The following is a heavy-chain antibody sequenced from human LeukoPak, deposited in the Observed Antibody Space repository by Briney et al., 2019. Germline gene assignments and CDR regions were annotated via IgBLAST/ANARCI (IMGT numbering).Heavy chain of an antibody. CDR1: GGSISSYY. Sequence: PSETLSLTCTVSGGSISSYYWSWIRQPPGKGLEWIGYIYYSGSTYYNPSLKSRVTISVDRSKNQFSLKLSSVTAADTAVYYCARVRGNYYDSSGYYYAPPVAYFDYWGQGTLVTVSS. J-gene: IGHJ4*02. CDR2: IYYSGST. CDR3: ARVRGNYYDSSGYYYAPPVAYFDY. D-gene: IGHD3-22*01. V-gene: IGHV4-59*12.